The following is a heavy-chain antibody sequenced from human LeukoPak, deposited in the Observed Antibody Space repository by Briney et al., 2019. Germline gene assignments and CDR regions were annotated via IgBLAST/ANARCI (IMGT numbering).Heavy chain of an antibody. V-gene: IGHV1-69*04. D-gene: IGHD5-24*01. CDR1: GGTFSSYA. J-gene: IGHJ5*02. Sequence: SVKVSCKASGGTFSSYAISWVRQAPGQGLEWMGRIIPILGIANYAQKFQGRVTITADKSTSTAYMELSSLRSEDTAVYYCARAVEMATITGNWFDPWGQGTLVTVSS. CDR3: ARAVEMATITGNWFDP. CDR2: IIPILGIA.